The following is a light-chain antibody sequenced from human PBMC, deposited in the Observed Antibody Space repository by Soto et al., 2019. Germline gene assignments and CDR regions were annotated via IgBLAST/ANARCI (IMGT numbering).Light chain of an antibody. Sequence: EIVLTQSPGTLSLSPGERATLSSRACQSVSSNYLAWYQQKPGQAPRLLIYGASSRATGIPDRFSGSGSGTDFTLTISRLEPEDFAVYYCQHYGRSAYTFGQGTTLEI. J-gene: IGKJ2*01. CDR1: QSVSSNY. CDR3: QHYGRSAYT. V-gene: IGKV3-20*01. CDR2: GAS.